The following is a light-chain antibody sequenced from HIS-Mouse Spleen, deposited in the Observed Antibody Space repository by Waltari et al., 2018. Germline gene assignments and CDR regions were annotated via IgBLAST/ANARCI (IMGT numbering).Light chain of an antibody. Sequence: EIVLTQSPATLSLSPGDRATLSCRARQSVSSYLAWYQQKPGQAPRLLIYDASNRATGIPARFSGSGSGTDFTLTISSLEPEDFAVYYCQQRSNWPTFGQGTKVEIK. J-gene: IGKJ1*01. CDR3: QQRSNWPT. V-gene: IGKV3-11*01. CDR2: DAS. CDR1: QSVSSY.